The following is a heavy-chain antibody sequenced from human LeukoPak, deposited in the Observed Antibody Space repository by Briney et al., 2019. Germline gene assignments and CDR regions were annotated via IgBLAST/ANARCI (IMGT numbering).Heavy chain of an antibody. CDR3: ARLDYGDYYFDY. V-gene: IGHV4-39*01. J-gene: IGHJ4*02. D-gene: IGHD4-17*01. CDR1: GGSISSSSYY. Sequence: SETLSLTCTVSGGSISSSSYYWGWIRQPPGKGLEWIGTVYYSGSPSYNPSLKSRVTISVDTSKNQFSLKLSSVTAADTAVYYYARLDYGDYYFDYWGQGTLVTVSS. CDR2: VYYSGSP.